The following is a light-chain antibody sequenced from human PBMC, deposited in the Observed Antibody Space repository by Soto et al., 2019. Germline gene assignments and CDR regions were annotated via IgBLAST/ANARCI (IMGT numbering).Light chain of an antibody. J-gene: IGKJ1*01. CDR2: DAS. V-gene: IGKV3-15*01. CDR3: QQYNNWPPMA. CDR1: QSVSSN. Sequence: EIVMTQSPVTLSVSPGERATLSCRASQSVSSNLAWYQQKPGQAPRLLIYDASTRATGIPARFSGSGSGTEFTLTISRLQSEDFAVYYCQQYNNWPPMAFGQGTKVEIK.